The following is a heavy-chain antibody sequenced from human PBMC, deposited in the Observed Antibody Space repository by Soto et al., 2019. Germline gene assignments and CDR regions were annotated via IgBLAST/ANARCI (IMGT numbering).Heavy chain of an antibody. CDR1: GFTFSSYA. D-gene: IGHD1-26*01. CDR3: AKGRRELGYYGMDV. CDR2: ISGSGGST. J-gene: IGHJ6*02. V-gene: IGHV3-23*01. Sequence: EVQLLESGGGLVQPGGSLRLSCAASGFTFSSYAMSWVRQAPGKGLEWVSAISGSGGSTYYTDSVKGRFTISRDNSKNTLYLQMNSLRAEDTAVYYCAKGRRELGYYGMDVWGQGTMVTVSS.